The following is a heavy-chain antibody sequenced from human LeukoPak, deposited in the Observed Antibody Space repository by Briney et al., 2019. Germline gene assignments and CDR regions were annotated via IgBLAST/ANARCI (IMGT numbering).Heavy chain of an antibody. CDR1: GFTFSSYA. J-gene: IGHJ4*02. D-gene: IGHD2-2*01. CDR3: AKDYVVPAAIDDPFFDY. V-gene: IGHV3-23*01. CDR2: ISGSGGST. Sequence: GGSLRLSCVASGFTFSSYAMSWVRQAPGKGLEWVSVISGSGGSTYYADSVKGRFTISRDNSKNTLYLQMNRLRAEDTAVYYCAKDYVVPAAIDDPFFDYWGQGTLVTVSS.